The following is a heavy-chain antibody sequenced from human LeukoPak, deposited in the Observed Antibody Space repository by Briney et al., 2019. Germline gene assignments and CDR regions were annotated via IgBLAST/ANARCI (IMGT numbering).Heavy chain of an antibody. CDR3: ARGGYNWNYVDY. J-gene: IGHJ4*02. CDR2: IYYSGST. Sequence: SETLSLTCTVSGGSISSYYWSWIRQPPGKGLEWIGYIYYSGSTNYNPSLKSRVTISVDTSKNQFSLKLSSVTAADTAVYYCARGGYNWNYVDYWGQGTLVTVSS. D-gene: IGHD1-20*01. CDR1: GGSISSYY. V-gene: IGHV4-59*01.